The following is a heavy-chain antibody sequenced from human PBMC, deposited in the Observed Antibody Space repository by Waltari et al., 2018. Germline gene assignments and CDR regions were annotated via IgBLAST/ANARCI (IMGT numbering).Heavy chain of an antibody. V-gene: IGHV3-23*04. J-gene: IGHJ4*02. D-gene: IGHD1-1*01. Sequence: EVQLVESGGGLVQPGGSLRLSCSASGFTFSTYSMSWVRQAPGKGLEWVSAIRGSGGSTYYAESVEGRFTISRDNSKNTLYLQMNSLRAEDTAVYYCAKSNWNDRGPFNYWGQGTLVTVSS. CDR2: IRGSGGST. CDR3: AKSNWNDRGPFNY. CDR1: GFTFSTYS.